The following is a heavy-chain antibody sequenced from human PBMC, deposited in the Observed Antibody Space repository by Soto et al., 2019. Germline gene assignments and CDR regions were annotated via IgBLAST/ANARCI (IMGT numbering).Heavy chain of an antibody. CDR2: LVVASGNT. V-gene: IGHV1-58*01. D-gene: IGHD3-3*01. CDR1: GFMFTSSA. CDR3: AAVPVLRFLQWLPAYFDY. Sequence: QMQVVQSGPEVKKPGTSVKVSCKTSGFMFTSSAVQWVRQARGQRLEWLGWLVVASGNTHYAQHFQERVTLTRDMSTGTDYMELSSLRSEDTAVYYCAAVPVLRFLQWLPAYFDYWGQGTLVTVSS. J-gene: IGHJ4*02.